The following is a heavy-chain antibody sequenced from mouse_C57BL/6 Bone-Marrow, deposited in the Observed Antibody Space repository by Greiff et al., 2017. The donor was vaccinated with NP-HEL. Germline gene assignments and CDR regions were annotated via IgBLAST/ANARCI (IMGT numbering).Heavy chain of an antibody. D-gene: IGHD1-1*01. CDR1: GYSFTGYY. V-gene: IGHV1-42*01. CDR2: INPSTGGT. CDR3: ARSYYGSSYGY. J-gene: IGHJ2*01. Sequence: EVQLQQSGPELVKPGASVKISCKASGYSFTGYYMNWVKQSPEKSLEWIGEINPSTGGTTYNQKFKAKATLTVDKSSSTAYMQLKSLTSEDSAVYYCARSYYGSSYGYWGQGTTLTVSS.